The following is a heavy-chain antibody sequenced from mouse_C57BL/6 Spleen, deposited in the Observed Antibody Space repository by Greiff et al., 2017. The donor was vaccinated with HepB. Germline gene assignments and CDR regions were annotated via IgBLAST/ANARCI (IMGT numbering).Heavy chain of an antibody. CDR1: GFTFSDYG. Sequence: EVNVVESGGGLVKPGGSLKLSCAASGFTFSDYGMHWVRQAPEKGLEWVAYISSGSSTIYYADTVKGRFTISRDNAKNTLFLQMTSLRSEDTAMYYCARLGRGFMDYWGQGTSVTVSS. CDR3: ARLGRGFMDY. J-gene: IGHJ4*01. CDR2: ISSGSSTI. D-gene: IGHD4-1*01. V-gene: IGHV5-17*01.